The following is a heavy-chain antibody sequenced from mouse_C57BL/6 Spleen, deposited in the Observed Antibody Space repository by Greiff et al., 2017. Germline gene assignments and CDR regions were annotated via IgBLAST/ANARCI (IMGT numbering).Heavy chain of an antibody. V-gene: IGHV2-3*01. CDR2: IWGDGST. Sequence: VKLMESGPGLVAPSQSLSITCTVSGFSLTSYCVSWVRQPPGKGLEWLGVIWGDGSTNYHSALSSRMSRINDNSKRQVFLKLISLQTDDTATYYSANIYYIYWYFDVWGTGTTVTVSS. CDR3: ANIYYIYWYFDV. D-gene: IGHD2-12*01. CDR1: GFSLTSYC. J-gene: IGHJ1*03.